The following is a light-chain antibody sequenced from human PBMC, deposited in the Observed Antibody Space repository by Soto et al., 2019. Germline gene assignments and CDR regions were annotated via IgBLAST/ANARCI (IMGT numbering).Light chain of an antibody. CDR2: EVT. J-gene: IGLJ1*01. V-gene: IGLV2-14*01. Sequence: QSALTQPASVSGSPGQSISISCTGTSSDIGGSKYVSWYQQHPGTAPKLLIYEVTYRPSGVSDRFSGSKSGNTASLTVSGLQAEDEADYHCSSYSSSATLYVFGTGTKVTVL. CDR1: SSDIGGSKY. CDR3: SSYSSSATLYV.